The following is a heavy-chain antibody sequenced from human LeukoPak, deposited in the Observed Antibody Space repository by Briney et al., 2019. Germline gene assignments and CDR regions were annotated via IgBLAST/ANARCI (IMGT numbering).Heavy chain of an antibody. CDR3: ARGSQSGAAAGVDY. J-gene: IGHJ4*02. D-gene: IGHD6-13*01. Sequence: SETLSLTGTVSGGSITSSSYYWGWIRQPPGKGLEWIGSIYYSGSTYYTPSLKSRVTISVDTSNNQFSLKLSSVTAADTAVYYCARGSQSGAAAGVDYWGQGTLVTVSS. V-gene: IGHV4-39*01. CDR2: IYYSGST. CDR1: GGSITSSSYY.